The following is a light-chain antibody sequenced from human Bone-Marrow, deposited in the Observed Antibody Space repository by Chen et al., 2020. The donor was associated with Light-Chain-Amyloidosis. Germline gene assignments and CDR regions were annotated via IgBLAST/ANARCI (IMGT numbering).Light chain of an antibody. CDR3: QVWDRSSDRPV. CDR2: DDS. CDR1: NIGSTS. V-gene: IGLV3-21*02. Sequence: SYVLTHPPSVSVAPGQTATMACGRNNIGSTSVPWYQQTPGQAPLLVVYDDSDRPSGIPERLSGSNSGNTATLTISRVEAGDEADYYCQVWDRSSDRPVFGGGTKLTVL. J-gene: IGLJ3*02.